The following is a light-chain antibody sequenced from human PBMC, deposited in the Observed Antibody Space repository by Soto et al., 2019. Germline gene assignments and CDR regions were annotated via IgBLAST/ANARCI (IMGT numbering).Light chain of an antibody. Sequence: QSVLTQPASVSGSPGQSITISCTGASSDVGGSNYVPWYQQHPGKAPKLMIYGVSNRPSGVSNRFSGSKSGNTASLTISGLQAEDEADYYCRSYSSSSTLYVFGTGTKLTVL. CDR2: GVS. CDR3: RSYSSSSTLYV. J-gene: IGLJ1*01. CDR1: SSDVGGSNY. V-gene: IGLV2-14*03.